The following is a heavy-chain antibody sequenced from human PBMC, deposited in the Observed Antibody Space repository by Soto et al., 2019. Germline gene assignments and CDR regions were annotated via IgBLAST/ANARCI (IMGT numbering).Heavy chain of an antibody. D-gene: IGHD6-6*01. CDR1: GYTFTSYA. V-gene: IGHV1-3*01. CDR3: ARSEELVGWFDP. CDR2: INAGNGNT. J-gene: IGHJ5*02. Sequence: GASVKVSCKASGYTFTSYAMHWVRQAPGQRLEWMGWINAGNGNTKYSQKFQGRVTITRDTSASTAYMELSSPRSEDTAVYYCARSEELVGWFDPWGQGTLVTVSS.